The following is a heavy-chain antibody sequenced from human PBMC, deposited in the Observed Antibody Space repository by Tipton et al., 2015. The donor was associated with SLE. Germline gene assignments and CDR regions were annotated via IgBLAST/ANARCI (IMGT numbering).Heavy chain of an antibody. CDR2: IYYSGST. V-gene: IGHV4-39*07. Sequence: TLSLTCTVSGGSISSSSYYWGWIRQPPGKGLEWIGSIYYSGSTYYNPSLKSRVTISVDTSKNQFSLKLSSVTAADTAVYYCARIPSLYSGTYYYYYGMDVWGQGTTVTVSS. J-gene: IGHJ6*02. CDR3: ARIPSLYSGTYYYYYGMDV. D-gene: IGHD1-26*01. CDR1: GGSISSSSYY.